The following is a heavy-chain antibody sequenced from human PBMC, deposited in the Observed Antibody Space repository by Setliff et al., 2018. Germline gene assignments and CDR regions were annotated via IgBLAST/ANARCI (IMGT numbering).Heavy chain of an antibody. CDR3: ARLPNYVWGSPVDY. Sequence: KPSETLSLTCAASGGSVKSHYWSWIQQTPEKGLEWIGFVFYSGDTRYNPSLKSRVTMSVDTSKNQFSLTLSSVTAADTAVYYCARLPNYVWGSPVDYWGQGTLVTVSS. J-gene: IGHJ4*02. CDR1: GGSVKSHY. D-gene: IGHD3-16*01. CDR2: VFYSGDT. V-gene: IGHV4-59*08.